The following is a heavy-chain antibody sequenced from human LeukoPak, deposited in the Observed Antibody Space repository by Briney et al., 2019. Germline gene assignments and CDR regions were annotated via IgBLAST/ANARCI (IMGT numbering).Heavy chain of an antibody. CDR2: IKPDGSEK. Sequence: GGSLRLSCAASGFTFSTYWMGWVRQAPGKGLEWVAKIKPDGSEKDHVDSVKGRFTISRDDAKNSLYLQLNSLRAEDTAVYYCARSRFYFDYWGQGTLVTVSS. CDR1: GFTFSTYW. J-gene: IGHJ4*02. V-gene: IGHV3-7*01. CDR3: ARSRFYFDY.